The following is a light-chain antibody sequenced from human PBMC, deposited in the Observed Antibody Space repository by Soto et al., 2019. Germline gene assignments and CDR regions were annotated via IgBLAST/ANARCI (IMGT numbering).Light chain of an antibody. CDR1: TSDVGGYDY. V-gene: IGLV2-14*03. Sequence: QSVLTQPASVSGSPGQSITISCTGTTSDVGGYDYVSWYQQHPGKAPKLMISEVNNRPSGVSNRFSGSKSGNTASLTISGLQAEDEADYYCSSYTSTTTLVIFGGGTKLTVL. J-gene: IGLJ2*01. CDR2: EVN. CDR3: SSYTSTTTLVI.